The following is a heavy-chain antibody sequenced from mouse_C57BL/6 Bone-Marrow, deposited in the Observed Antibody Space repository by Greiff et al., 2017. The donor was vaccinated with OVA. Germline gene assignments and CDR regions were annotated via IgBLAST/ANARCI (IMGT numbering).Heavy chain of an antibody. Sequence: EVMLVESGGGLVKPGGSLKLSCAASGFTFSDYGMHWVRQAPEKGLEWVAYISSGSSTIYYADTVKGRFTISRDIAKNTLFLQMTSLRSEDTAMYYCARINYWYFDVWGTGTTVTVSS. CDR2: ISSGSSTI. CDR3: ARINYWYFDV. V-gene: IGHV5-17*01. CDR1: GFTFSDYG. J-gene: IGHJ1*03.